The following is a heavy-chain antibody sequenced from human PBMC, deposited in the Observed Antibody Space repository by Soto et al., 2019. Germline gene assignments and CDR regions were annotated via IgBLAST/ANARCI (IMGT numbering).Heavy chain of an antibody. CDR2: IYTSGIT. J-gene: IGHJ5*01. CDR1: GDSIGSYY. CDR3: ARQTTYSSSWYDS. V-gene: IGHV4-4*07. D-gene: IGHD6-13*01. Sequence: PSETLSLTCIVSGDSIGSYYWSWIRQSAGRGLEWIGRIYTSGITNYNPSLKSRVSMSVDTSKKQFSLKLTSVTAADTAVYYCARQTTYSSSWYDSWGQGTLVTVSS.